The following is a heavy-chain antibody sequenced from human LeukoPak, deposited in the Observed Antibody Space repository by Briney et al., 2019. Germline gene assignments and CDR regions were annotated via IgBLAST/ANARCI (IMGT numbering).Heavy chain of an antibody. J-gene: IGHJ4*02. CDR1: GGSISSGGYY. D-gene: IGHD6-13*01. CDR2: IYYSGST. V-gene: IGHV4-31*03. Sequence: SETLSLTCTVSGGSISSGGYYWSWIRQHPGKGLEWIGYIYYSGSTYYNPSLKSRVTISVDTSKNQFSLKLSSVTAADTAVYYCATHSSSSSGIDYWGQGTLVTVSS. CDR3: ATHSSSSSGIDY.